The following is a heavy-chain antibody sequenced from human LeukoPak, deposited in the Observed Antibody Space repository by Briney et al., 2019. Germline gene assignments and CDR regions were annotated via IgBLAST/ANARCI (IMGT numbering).Heavy chain of an antibody. V-gene: IGHV3-23*01. CDR1: GFIFSSYG. D-gene: IGHD2-21*02. CDR2: ISGSGGST. Sequence: GGSLRLSCAASGFIFSSYGMSWVRQAPGKGLEWVSIISGSGGSTFYADSVKGRFTISRDNSKNTLYLQMNSLRAEDTAVYYCASDSYSPEYFQHWGQGTLVTVSS. J-gene: IGHJ1*01. CDR3: ASDSYSPEYFQH.